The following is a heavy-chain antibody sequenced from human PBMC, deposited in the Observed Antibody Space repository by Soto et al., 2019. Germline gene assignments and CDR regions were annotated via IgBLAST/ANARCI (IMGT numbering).Heavy chain of an antibody. D-gene: IGHD1-26*01. CDR3: ARDSGSGSYLEAFDI. Sequence: ASVKVSCKASGYTFTSYGISWVRQAPGQGLEWMGWISAYNGNTNYAQKLQGRVTMPTDTSTSTAYMELRSLRSDDTAVYYWARDSGSGSYLEAFDIWGQGTMVTVSS. CDR1: GYTFTSYG. V-gene: IGHV1-18*01. J-gene: IGHJ3*02. CDR2: ISAYNGNT.